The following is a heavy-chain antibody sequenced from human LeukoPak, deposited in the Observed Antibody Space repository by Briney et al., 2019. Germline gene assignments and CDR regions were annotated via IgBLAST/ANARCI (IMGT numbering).Heavy chain of an antibody. J-gene: IGHJ4*02. Sequence: SETLSLTCTVSGGSISSYYWSWIRQPPGKGLEWIGYIYYSGSTNYNPSLKSRVTISVDTSKNQFSLKLSSVTAADTAVYYCERQGYSYGPADYWGQGTLVTVSS. D-gene: IGHD5-18*01. CDR1: GGSISSYY. CDR3: ERQGYSYGPADY. V-gene: IGHV4-59*08. CDR2: IYYSGST.